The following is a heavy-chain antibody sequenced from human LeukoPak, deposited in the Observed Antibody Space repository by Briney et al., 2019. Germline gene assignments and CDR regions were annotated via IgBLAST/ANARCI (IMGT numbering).Heavy chain of an antibody. J-gene: IGHJ5*02. D-gene: IGHD6-19*01. CDR3: AKGLYSSGWYFASNWFDP. CDR1: GFTFSSYA. Sequence: GGSLRLSCAASGFTFSSYAMSWVRQAPGKGLEWVSAISGSGGSTYYTDSVQGRFTISRDNSKNTLYLQMNSLRAEDTAVYYCAKGLYSSGWYFASNWFDPWGQGTLVTVSS. CDR2: ISGSGGST. V-gene: IGHV3-23*01.